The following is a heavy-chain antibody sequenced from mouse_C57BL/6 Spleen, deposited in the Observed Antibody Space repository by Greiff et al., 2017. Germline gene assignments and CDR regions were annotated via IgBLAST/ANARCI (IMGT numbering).Heavy chain of an antibody. D-gene: IGHD1-1*01. CDR2: IDPETGGT. Sequence: QVQLQQSGAELVRPGASVTLSCKASGYTFTDYEMHWVKQTPVHGLEWIGAIDPETGGTAYNQKFKGKAILTADKSSSTAYMELRSLTSEDSAVYYCTRDYGSSASLYYAMVYWGQGTSVTVSS. V-gene: IGHV1-15*01. J-gene: IGHJ4*01. CDR3: TRDYGSSASLYYAMVY. CDR1: GYTFTDYE.